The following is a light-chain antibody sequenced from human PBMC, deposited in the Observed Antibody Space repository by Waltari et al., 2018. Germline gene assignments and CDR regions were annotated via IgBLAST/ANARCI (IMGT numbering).Light chain of an antibody. CDR1: ELGHKN. CDR2: QDS. CDR3: QAWDSNTGV. V-gene: IGLV3-1*01. J-gene: IGLJ1*01. Sequence: SYELTQPPSVSVSPGQTASITCSGAELGHKNTYWYQQKPGQSPLLVIYQDSERPSGIPERFSGSNSGNTATLTISGTQTMDEAAYYCQAWDSNTGVFGAGTTVTVL.